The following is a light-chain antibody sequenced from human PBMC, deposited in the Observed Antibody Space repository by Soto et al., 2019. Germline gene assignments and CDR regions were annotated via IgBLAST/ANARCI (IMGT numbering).Light chain of an antibody. Sequence: ELVLTQSPGTLSLSPGERATLSCRASQSVSNSYLAWYQQKPGQAPRLLIYGASSRATGSPDRFSGSGSGTDFTLTISRLEPEDFAVYYCQQYGRSPQPLYTFGQGNKLEIK. CDR1: QSVSNSY. CDR3: QQYGRSPQPLYT. V-gene: IGKV3-20*01. CDR2: GAS. J-gene: IGKJ2*01.